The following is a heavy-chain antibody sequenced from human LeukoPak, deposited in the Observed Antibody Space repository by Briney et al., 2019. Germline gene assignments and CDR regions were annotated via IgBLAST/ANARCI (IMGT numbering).Heavy chain of an antibody. J-gene: IGHJ4*02. CDR1: GFTFSSYW. D-gene: IGHD3-9*01. CDR3: ARAFYYDILTGYWDYFDY. CDR2: IKQDGSEK. V-gene: IGHV3-7*03. Sequence: GGSLRLSCAASGFTFSSYWMSWVRQAPGKGLGWVANIKQDGSEKYYVDSVKGRFTISRDNAKNSLYLQMNSLRAEGTAVYYCARAFYYDILTGYWDYFDYWGQGTLVTVSS.